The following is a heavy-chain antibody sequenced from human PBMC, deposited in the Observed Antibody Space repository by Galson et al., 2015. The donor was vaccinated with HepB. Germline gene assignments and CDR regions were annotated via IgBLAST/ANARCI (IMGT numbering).Heavy chain of an antibody. CDR1: GFTFSSYA. J-gene: IGHJ4*02. CDR3: ARPPTGTSYFDY. D-gene: IGHD1-1*01. CDR2: ISYDGSNK. Sequence: SLRLSCAASGFTFSSYAMHWVRQAPGKGLEWVAVISYDGSNKYYADSVKGRFTISRDNSKNTLYLQMNSLRAEDTAVYYCARPPTGTSYFDYWGQGTLVTVPS. V-gene: IGHV3-30-3*01.